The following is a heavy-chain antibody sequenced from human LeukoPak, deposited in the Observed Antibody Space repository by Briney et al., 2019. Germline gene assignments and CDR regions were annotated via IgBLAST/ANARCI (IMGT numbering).Heavy chain of an antibody. CDR2: ISAYNGNT. J-gene: IGHJ4*02. V-gene: IGHV1-18*04. Sequence: ASVKVSCKASGYTFTSYYMHWVRQAPGQGLEWMGWISAYNGNTNYAQKLQGRVTMTTDTSTSTAYMELRSLRSDDTAVYYCARAPRYSYGYPFDYWGQGTLVTVSS. D-gene: IGHD5-18*01. CDR1: GYTFTSYY. CDR3: ARAPRYSYGYPFDY.